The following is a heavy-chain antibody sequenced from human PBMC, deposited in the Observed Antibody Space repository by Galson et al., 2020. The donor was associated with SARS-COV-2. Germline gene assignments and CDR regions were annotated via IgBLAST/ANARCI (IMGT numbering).Heavy chain of an antibody. V-gene: IGHV5-51*01. CDR3: ARRAGTYSGWYFDL. J-gene: IGHJ2*01. D-gene: IGHD1-26*01. CDR2: IYPGDSDT. Sequence: GESLKIYCKGSGYSFASYWIVWVRQMPGKGLEWLGIIYPGDSDTKYSPSFQGQVTISADTSISTAYLQWSSLKASDTAMYYCARRAGTYSGWYFDLWGRGTLVTVSS. CDR1: GYSFASYW.